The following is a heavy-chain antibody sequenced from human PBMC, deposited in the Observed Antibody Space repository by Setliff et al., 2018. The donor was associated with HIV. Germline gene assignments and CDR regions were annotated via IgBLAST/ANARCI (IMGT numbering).Heavy chain of an antibody. CDR1: GGSISSHY. Sequence: SETLSLTCTVSGGSISSHYWSWIRQPPGKGLEWIGYIYYSGSTNYNPSLKSRVTISVDTSKNQFSLKLSSVTAADTAVYYCARAGYDFWSGFHYYYMDVWGKGTT. CDR3: ARAGYDFWSGFHYYYMDV. CDR2: IYYSGST. D-gene: IGHD3-3*01. V-gene: IGHV4-59*11. J-gene: IGHJ6*03.